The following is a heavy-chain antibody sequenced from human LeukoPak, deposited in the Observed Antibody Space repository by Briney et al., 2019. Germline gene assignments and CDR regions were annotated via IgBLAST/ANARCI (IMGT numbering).Heavy chain of an antibody. Sequence: ASVKVSCKASGYTFTGYYMHWVRQAPGQGREWMGWINPKSGGTHYAQKSQGRVTMTRDTSISTAYMELSRMRSDDTAVYYCARRYSSSPIDYWGQGTLVTVSS. D-gene: IGHD6-13*01. J-gene: IGHJ4*02. CDR2: INPKSGGT. CDR1: GYTFTGYY. V-gene: IGHV1-2*02. CDR3: ARRYSSSPIDY.